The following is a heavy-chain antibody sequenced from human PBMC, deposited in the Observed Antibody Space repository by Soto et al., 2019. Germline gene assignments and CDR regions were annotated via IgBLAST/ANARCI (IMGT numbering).Heavy chain of an antibody. CDR3: ARAATIFGIVTLLAH. CDR1: GYIFSSFG. CDR2: ISTYTGKT. Sequence: GASVKVSCKTSGYIFSSFGVSWVRQAPGQGLEWVGWISTYTGKTEYAPNVQDRFTMTTDTSTSTAYMELRNLTSDDTAVFYCARAATIFGIVTLLAHWVQGTLVPVSS. J-gene: IGHJ4*02. V-gene: IGHV1-18*01. D-gene: IGHD3-3*01.